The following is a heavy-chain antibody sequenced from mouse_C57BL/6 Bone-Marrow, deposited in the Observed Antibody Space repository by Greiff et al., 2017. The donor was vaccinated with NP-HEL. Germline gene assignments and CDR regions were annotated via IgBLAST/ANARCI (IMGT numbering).Heavy chain of an antibody. CDR1: GYTFTSYW. V-gene: IGHV1-52*01. Sequence: VQLQQPGAELVRPGSSVKLSCKASGYTFTSYWMHWVKQRPIQGLEWIGNIDPSDSETHYNQKFKDKATLTVDKSSSTAYMQLSSLTSEDSAVYYCARFGNYGVWFAYWGQGTLVTVSA. CDR3: ARFGNYGVWFAY. CDR2: IDPSDSET. D-gene: IGHD2-1*01. J-gene: IGHJ3*01.